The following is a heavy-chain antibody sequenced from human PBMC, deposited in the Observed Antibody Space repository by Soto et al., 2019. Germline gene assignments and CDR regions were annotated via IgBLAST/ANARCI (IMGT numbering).Heavy chain of an antibody. CDR2: IIPIFGTA. J-gene: IGHJ4*02. V-gene: IGHV1-69*01. CDR3: ARGPGSQSVRPHFDY. D-gene: IGHD3-22*01. CDR1: GGTFSSYA. Sequence: QVQLVQSGAEVKKPGSSVKVSCKASGGTFSSYAISWVRQAPGQGLEWMGGIIPIFGTANYAQKFQGRVTITAVESTSTAYMELSRLRSEDAAVYYCARGPGSQSVRPHFDYWGQGTLVTVSS.